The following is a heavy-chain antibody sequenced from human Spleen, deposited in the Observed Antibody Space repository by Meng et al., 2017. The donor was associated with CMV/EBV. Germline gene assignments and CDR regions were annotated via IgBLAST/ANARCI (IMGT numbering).Heavy chain of an antibody. D-gene: IGHD5-18*01. CDR1: GFIFSDYY. Sequence: GESLKISCAASGFIFSDYYMTWIRQAPGKGLEWVSYISSSSSAIYYADSVKGRFTISRDNSKNTLYLQMNSLRAEDTAVYYCAKGIRDTAMVYDAFDIWGQGTMVTVSS. CDR2: ISSSSSAI. J-gene: IGHJ3*02. CDR3: AKGIRDTAMVYDAFDI. V-gene: IGHV3-11*01.